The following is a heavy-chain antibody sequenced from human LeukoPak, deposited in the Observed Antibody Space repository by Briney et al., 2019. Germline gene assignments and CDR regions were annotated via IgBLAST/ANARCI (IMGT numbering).Heavy chain of an antibody. J-gene: IGHJ4*02. V-gene: IGHV3-21*01. D-gene: IGHD5-12*01. CDR2: VSRSSRFI. CDR3: ARVSDAFDYFFDS. CDR1: GFAFSTYS. Sequence: GGSLRLSCAASGFAFSTYSMKWVRQAPGKGLEWVSSVSRSSRFIFYADSVQGRFTISRDDAKDSLFLQMNSLRAEDTAVYYCARVSDAFDYFFDSWGQGTLVTVSS.